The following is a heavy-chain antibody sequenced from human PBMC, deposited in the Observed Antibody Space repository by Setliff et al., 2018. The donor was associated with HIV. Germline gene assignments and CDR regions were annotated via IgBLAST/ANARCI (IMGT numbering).Heavy chain of an antibody. CDR1: GFTFSSYG. CDR3: AKCGGTCWHNFFGP. V-gene: IGHV3-33*06. CDR2: IWYDGSNK. J-gene: IGHJ5*02. D-gene: IGHD2-15*01. Sequence: PGGSLRLSCAASGFTFSSYGMHWVRQAPGKGLEWVAVIWYDGSNKYYADSVKGRFTISRDNSKNMLYLQMNSLRAEDTAVYYCAKCGGTCWHNFFGPWGQGTLVTVSS.